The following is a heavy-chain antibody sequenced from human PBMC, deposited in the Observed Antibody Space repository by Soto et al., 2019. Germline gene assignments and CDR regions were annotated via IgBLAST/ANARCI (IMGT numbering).Heavy chain of an antibody. D-gene: IGHD5-12*01. CDR1: GFTFSSYA. Sequence: GGSLRLSCAASGFTFSSYAMSWVRQAPGKGLEWVSAISGSGGSTYYADSVKGRFTISRDNSKNTLYLQMNSLRAEDTAVYYCAKDPQVEMATMYYFDYWGQGTLVTVSS. CDR2: ISGSGGST. J-gene: IGHJ4*02. CDR3: AKDPQVEMATMYYFDY. V-gene: IGHV3-23*01.